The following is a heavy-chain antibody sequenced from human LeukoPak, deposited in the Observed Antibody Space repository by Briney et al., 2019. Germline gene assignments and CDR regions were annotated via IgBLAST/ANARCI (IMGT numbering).Heavy chain of an antibody. Sequence: SETLSLTCAVYGGSFSGYYWSWIRQPPGKGLDWIGEINHSGSTNYNPSLKSRVTISVDTSKNQFPLKLSSVTAADTAVYYCARIFRDNWNYTGALSDYWGQGTLVTVSS. CDR2: INHSGST. CDR3: ARIFRDNWNYTGALSDY. V-gene: IGHV4-34*01. D-gene: IGHD1-7*01. J-gene: IGHJ4*02. CDR1: GGSFSGYY.